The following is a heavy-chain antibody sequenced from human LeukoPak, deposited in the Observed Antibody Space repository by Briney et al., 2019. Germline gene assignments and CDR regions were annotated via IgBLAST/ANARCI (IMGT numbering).Heavy chain of an antibody. CDR3: AKQREPPLYYYDSSGYGDY. V-gene: IGHV3-23*01. D-gene: IGHD3-22*01. J-gene: IGHJ4*02. Sequence: PGGSLRLSCAASGFTVSSNYMSWVPQAPGKGLEWVSAISGSGGSTYYADSVKGRFTISRDNSKNTLYLQMNSLRAEDTAVYYCAKQREPPLYYYDSSGYGDYWGQGTLVTVSS. CDR1: GFTVSSNY. CDR2: ISGSGGST.